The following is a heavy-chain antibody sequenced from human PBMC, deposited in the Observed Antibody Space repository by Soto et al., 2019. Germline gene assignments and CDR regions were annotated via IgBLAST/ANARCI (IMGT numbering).Heavy chain of an antibody. J-gene: IGHJ4*02. CDR3: ARDKAYSSDSNVDY. Sequence: ASVKVSCKASGYNFNSYGFSWIRQVPGQGLEWMGWISAYNGNTKYAQNLQDRVTMTTDSSTSTAYVELRSLRSDDTAVYFCARDKAYSSDSNVDYWGQGTLVTVSS. D-gene: IGHD3-22*01. V-gene: IGHV1-18*01. CDR1: GYNFNSYG. CDR2: ISAYNGNT.